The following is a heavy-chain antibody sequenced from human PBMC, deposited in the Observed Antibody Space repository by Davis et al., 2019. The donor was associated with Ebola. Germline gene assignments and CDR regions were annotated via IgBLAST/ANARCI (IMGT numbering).Heavy chain of an antibody. V-gene: IGHV3-74*01. J-gene: IGHJ4*02. CDR3: ARGYAWFSDY. CDR2: INSDGSST. Sequence: HTGGSLRLSCVASGFTFSDYAITWVRQAPGKGLVWVSRINSDGSSTSYADSVKGRFTISRDNAKNTLYLQMNSLRAEDTAVYYCARGYAWFSDYWGQGTLVTVSS. CDR1: GFTFSDYA. D-gene: IGHD3-10*01.